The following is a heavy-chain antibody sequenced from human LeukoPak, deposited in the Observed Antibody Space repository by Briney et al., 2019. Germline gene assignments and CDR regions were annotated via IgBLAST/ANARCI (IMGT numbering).Heavy chain of an antibody. V-gene: IGHV3-30*01. CDR2: ISYGGSYE. CDR1: GFTFSSYN. D-gene: IGHD3-10*01. CDR3: ARDSTYYYESGSSGPHYFDN. Sequence: GGSLRLSCAASGFTFSSYNMNWVSRPRAKEIALESIISYGGSYEYYADSVKGRFTISRDNSKNTLFLQLNSLRAEDTALYYCARDSTYYYESGSSGPHYFDNWGQGTLVTVSS. J-gene: IGHJ4*02.